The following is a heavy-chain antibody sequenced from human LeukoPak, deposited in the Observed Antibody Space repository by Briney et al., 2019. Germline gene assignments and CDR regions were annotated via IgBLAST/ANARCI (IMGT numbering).Heavy chain of an antibody. CDR1: GYSFTSYW. V-gene: IGHV5-10-1*01. CDR3: ARQSQTDNWFDP. J-gene: IGHJ5*02. Sequence: PGESLKISCKGSGYSFTSYWISWVRQMPGEGLEWMGRIDPSDSYTNYSPSFQGHVTISADKSISTAYLQWSSLKASDTAMYYCARQSQTDNWFDPWGQGTLVTVSS. CDR2: IDPSDSYT.